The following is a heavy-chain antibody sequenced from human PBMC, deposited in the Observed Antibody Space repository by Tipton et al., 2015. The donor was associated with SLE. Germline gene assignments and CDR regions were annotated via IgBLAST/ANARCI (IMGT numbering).Heavy chain of an antibody. D-gene: IGHD6-13*01. CDR1: GGSISSSSYY. J-gene: IGHJ3*02. V-gene: IGHV4-39*07. Sequence: TLSLTCTVSGGSISSSSYYWGWIRQPPGKGLEWIGSIYYSGSTYYNPSLKSQVTISVDTSKNQFSLKLSSVTAADTAAYYCARGRGIAAAVLGAFDIWGQGTMVTVSS. CDR3: ARGRGIAAAVLGAFDI. CDR2: IYYSGST.